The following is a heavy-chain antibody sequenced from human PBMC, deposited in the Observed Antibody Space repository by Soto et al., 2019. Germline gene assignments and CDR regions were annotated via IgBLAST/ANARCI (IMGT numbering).Heavy chain of an antibody. J-gene: IGHJ4*02. CDR2: VFHTGST. V-gene: IGHV4-4*02. Sequence: SETLSLTCTVSGGSIISSSNWWSWVRQSPGKGLEWIGEVFHTGSTNYNPSLSSRLAISVDMSRNQFSLRLTSVTAADTAMYFCARANWGSVDFDTYYFDDWGRGTLVTVSS. CDR1: GGSIISSSNW. D-gene: IGHD7-27*01. CDR3: ARANWGSVDFDTYYFDD.